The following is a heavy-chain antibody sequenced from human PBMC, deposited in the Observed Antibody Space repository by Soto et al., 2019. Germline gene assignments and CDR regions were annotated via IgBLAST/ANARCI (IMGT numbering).Heavy chain of an antibody. Sequence: PSETLSLTCTVSGGSISSSSYYWGWIRHPPGKGLEWIGSIYYIGSTYYNPSLKSRVTISVDTSKNQFSLKLSSVTAADTAVYYCASSDGNYWGQGTMMTVSS. CDR3: ASSDGNY. CDR1: GGSISSSSYY. V-gene: IGHV4-39*01. CDR2: IYYIGST. J-gene: IGHJ4*02.